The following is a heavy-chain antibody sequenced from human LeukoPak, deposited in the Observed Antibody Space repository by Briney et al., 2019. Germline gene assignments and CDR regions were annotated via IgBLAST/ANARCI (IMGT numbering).Heavy chain of an antibody. CDR3: AILLEDFAFSTGSAKDY. CDR2: LDPVDGET. V-gene: IGHV1-24*01. Sequence: ASVKVSCKVSGHSLTQLSMHWVRQGSGRGLEWMGGLDPVDGETIYAQKFQGRVTMTEDTSTDTAYMELSSLGSDDTAVYYCAILLEDFAFSTGSAKDYWGQGTLVTVSS. CDR1: GHSLTQLS. D-gene: IGHD3-3*01. J-gene: IGHJ4*02.